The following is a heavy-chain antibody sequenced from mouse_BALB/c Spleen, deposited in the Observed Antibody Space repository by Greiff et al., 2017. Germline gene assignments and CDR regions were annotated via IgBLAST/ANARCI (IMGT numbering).Heavy chain of an antibody. Sequence: QVQLKESGPGLVAPSQSLSITCTVSGFSLTGYGVNWVRQPPGKGLEWLGMIWGDGSTDYNSALKSRLSISKDNSKSHVFIKMNSLQTDDTARYYFARDRAYYGNHYYAMDYWGQGTSVTVSS. CDR3: ARDRAYYGNHYYAMDY. CDR2: IWGDGST. J-gene: IGHJ4*01. D-gene: IGHD2-10*01. CDR1: GFSLTGYG. V-gene: IGHV2-6-7*01.